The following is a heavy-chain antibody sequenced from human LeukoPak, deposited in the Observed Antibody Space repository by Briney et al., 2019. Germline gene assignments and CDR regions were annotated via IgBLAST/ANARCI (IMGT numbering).Heavy chain of an antibody. Sequence: SGPALVKPTQTLTLTCTFSGVSPTTGGMGVGWIRQPPGKALEWLALIYWDDDTRFSASLKTRLIISKDMSKNHVVLTMTNMDPVDTGTYYCVHSFDYDSAIDFWGQGILVTVSS. D-gene: IGHD3-9*01. CDR2: IYWDDDT. CDR3: VHSFDYDSAIDF. V-gene: IGHV2-5*02. J-gene: IGHJ4*02. CDR1: GVSPTTGGMG.